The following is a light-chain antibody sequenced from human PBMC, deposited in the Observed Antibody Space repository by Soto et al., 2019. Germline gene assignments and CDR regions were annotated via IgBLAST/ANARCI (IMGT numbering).Light chain of an antibody. J-gene: IGLJ1*01. CDR3: AVWDDILNGYV. V-gene: IGLV1-44*01. CDR1: SSNIGSHS. Sequence: SALTQPPSASGTPGQRVTISCSGSSSNIGSHSVNWFQQLPGTAPKLLIFGINQRPSGVPDRFSASKSDTSASLAISGLQSEDEADYYCAVWDDILNGYVFGTGTKVTVL. CDR2: GIN.